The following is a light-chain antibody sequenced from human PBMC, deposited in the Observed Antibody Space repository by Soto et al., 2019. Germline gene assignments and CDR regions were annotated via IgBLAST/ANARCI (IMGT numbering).Light chain of an antibody. CDR2: GAS. CDR3: QHYGYSQWT. Sequence: EIVLTQSPGTLSLSPGERATLSCRASQSVSSSYLAWYQQKPGQAPRLLIYGASSRATGIPDRFSGSGSGTDFTLTISRLEPEDSAVYFCQHYGYSQWTLGQGTKVDIK. V-gene: IGKV3-20*01. CDR1: QSVSSSY. J-gene: IGKJ1*01.